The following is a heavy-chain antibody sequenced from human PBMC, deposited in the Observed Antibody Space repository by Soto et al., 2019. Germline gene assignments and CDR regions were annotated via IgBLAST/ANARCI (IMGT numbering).Heavy chain of an antibody. D-gene: IGHD2-15*01. CDR3: ARRYCSGGSCYLGFDY. CDR2: IYYSGST. V-gene: IGHV4-31*03. J-gene: IGHJ4*02. CDR1: GGSISSGGYY. Sequence: PSETLSLTCTVSGGSISSGGYYWSWIRQHPGKGLEWIGYIYYSGSTYYNPSLKSRVTISVDTSKNQFSLKLSSVTAADTAVYYCARRYCSGGSCYLGFDYWGQGTLVTVSS.